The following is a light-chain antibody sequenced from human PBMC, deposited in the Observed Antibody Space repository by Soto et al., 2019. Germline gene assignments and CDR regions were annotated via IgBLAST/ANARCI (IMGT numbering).Light chain of an antibody. CDR3: CAYAGSSTLV. Sequence: QSALTQPASVSGSPRQSITISCTGTSSDVGRYNLVSWYQQLPGKAPKLMIYEGSKRPSGVSNRFSGSKSGNTASLTISGLQAEDEGDYYCCAYAGSSTLVFGGGTKLTVL. CDR2: EGS. J-gene: IGLJ2*01. V-gene: IGLV2-23*01. CDR1: SSDVGRYNL.